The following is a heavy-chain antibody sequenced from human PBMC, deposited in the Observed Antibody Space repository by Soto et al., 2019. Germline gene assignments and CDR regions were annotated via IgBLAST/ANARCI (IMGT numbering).Heavy chain of an antibody. CDR2: ISSSSSYI. CDR3: AKQQQLATDDAFDM. V-gene: IGHV3-21*01. J-gene: IGHJ3*02. CDR1: GFTFSSYS. Sequence: GGSLRLSCAASGFTFSSYSMNWVRQAPGKGLEWVSSISSSSSYIYYADSVKGRFTISRDNAKNSLYLQMNSLRAEDTAVYYCAKQQQLATDDAFDMWGQGTMVTVSS. D-gene: IGHD6-13*01.